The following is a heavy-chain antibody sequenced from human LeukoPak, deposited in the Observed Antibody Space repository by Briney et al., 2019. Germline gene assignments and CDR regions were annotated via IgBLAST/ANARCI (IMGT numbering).Heavy chain of an antibody. CDR1: GGSISSSSYY. V-gene: IGHV4-39*07. Sequence: SETLSLTCTVSGGSISSSSYYWGWIRQPPRKGLEWIGSIYYSGSTYCNPSLKSRFTISVDTSKNQFSLSLSSVTAADTAVYYCARDSTVVTRSGFDYWGQGTLVTVSS. CDR2: IYYSGST. J-gene: IGHJ4*02. CDR3: ARDSTVVTRSGFDY. D-gene: IGHD4-23*01.